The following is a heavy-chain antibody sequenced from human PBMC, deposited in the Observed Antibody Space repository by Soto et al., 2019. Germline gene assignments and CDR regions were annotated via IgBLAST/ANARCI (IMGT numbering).Heavy chain of an antibody. J-gene: IGHJ5*02. D-gene: IGHD3-3*02. CDR2: INHSGST. Sequence: PSETLSLTCAVYGGSFSGYYWSWIRQPPGKGLEWIGEINHSGSTNYNPSLKSRVTISVDTSKNQFSLKLSSVTAADTAVYYCARGHFLFDPWGQRTLVTVSS. CDR1: GGSFSGYY. V-gene: IGHV4-34*01. CDR3: ARGHFLFDP.